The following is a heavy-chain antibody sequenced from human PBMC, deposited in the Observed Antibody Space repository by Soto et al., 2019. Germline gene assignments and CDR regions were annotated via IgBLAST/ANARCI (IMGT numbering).Heavy chain of an antibody. V-gene: IGHV3-30-3*01. CDR1: GFTFSSYA. J-gene: IGHJ4*02. Sequence: QVQLVESGGGVVQPGRSLRLSCAASGFTFSSYAMHWVRQAPGKGLEWVAVISYDGSNKYYADSVKGRFTISRDNSKNSLYLQMNSLRAEDTAVYYCASRGGGRYYDFWSGYLVWGQGTLVTVSS. CDR2: ISYDGSNK. D-gene: IGHD3-3*01. CDR3: ASRGGGRYYDFWSGYLV.